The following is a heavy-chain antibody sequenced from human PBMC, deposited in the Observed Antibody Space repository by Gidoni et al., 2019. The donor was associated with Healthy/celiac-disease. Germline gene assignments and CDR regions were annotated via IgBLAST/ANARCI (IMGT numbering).Heavy chain of an antibody. CDR1: GFTFSSYA. CDR3: ASDLFPFDY. V-gene: IGHV3-23*01. CDR2: ISGSGGST. Sequence: EVPLLESGGGLVQPGGSLRLSCAASGFTFSSYAMSWVRQAPGKGREWVSAISGSGGSTYYADSVKGRFTISRENSKNTRYLQMNSLRAEDTAVYDWASDLFPFDYWGQGTLVTVSS. J-gene: IGHJ4*02.